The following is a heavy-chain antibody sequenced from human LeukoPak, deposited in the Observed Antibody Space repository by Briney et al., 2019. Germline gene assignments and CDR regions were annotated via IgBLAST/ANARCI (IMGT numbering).Heavy chain of an antibody. J-gene: IGHJ4*02. CDR2: FNSDGSST. CDR3: VRDNYGVDY. Sequence: GGSLRLSCAASGFTFSTYWMQWVRQAPGKGLVWVSHFNSDGSSTTYADSVKGRFTTSRDSAKNTLYLQMNRLRAEDTAVYYCVRDNYGVDYWGQGTLVTVSS. V-gene: IGHV3-74*03. CDR1: GFTFSTYW. D-gene: IGHD3-16*01.